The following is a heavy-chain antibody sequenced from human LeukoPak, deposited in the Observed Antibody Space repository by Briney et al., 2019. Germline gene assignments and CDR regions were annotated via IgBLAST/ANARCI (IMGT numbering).Heavy chain of an antibody. J-gene: IGHJ4*02. Sequence: GEPLKISCKGSGYSFTSYWISWVRQMPGKGLGWMGRIDPSDSYTNYSPSFQGHVTISADKSISTAYLQWSSLKASDTAMYYCARIPYDYGDHSVDYWGQGTLVTVSS. CDR2: IDPSDSYT. CDR3: ARIPYDYGDHSVDY. D-gene: IGHD4-17*01. CDR1: GYSFTSYW. V-gene: IGHV5-10-1*01.